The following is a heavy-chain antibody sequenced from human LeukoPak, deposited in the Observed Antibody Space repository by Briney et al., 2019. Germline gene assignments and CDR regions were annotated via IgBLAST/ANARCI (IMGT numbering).Heavy chain of an antibody. CDR2: INQSGRT. J-gene: IGHJ4*02. V-gene: IGHV4-34*01. CDR1: GESFSGYY. Sequence: SETLSLTCAVYGESFSGYYWSWTRQPPGKGLEWIGEINQSGRTNYKPSLKSRVTISADTSKNQFSLKLSSVTAADTAVYYCARGRDSGSGSLTLDYWGQGTLVTVSS. D-gene: IGHD3-10*01. CDR3: ARGRDSGSGSLTLDY.